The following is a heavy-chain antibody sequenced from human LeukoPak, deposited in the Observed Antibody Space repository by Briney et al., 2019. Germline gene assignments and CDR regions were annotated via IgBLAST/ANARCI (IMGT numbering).Heavy chain of an antibody. D-gene: IGHD2-8*02. CDR3: AKRGTKVLAPYYFDY. J-gene: IGHJ4*02. Sequence: GGSLRLSCAASGFTFSSYAMSWVRQAPGKGLEWVSRISGSGDSTYYADSVKGRFTISRDNSKNTLYLQMNSLRAEDTAVYYCAKRGTKVLAPYYFDYWGQGTLVTVSS. CDR1: GFTFSSYA. CDR2: ISGSGDST. V-gene: IGHV3-23*01.